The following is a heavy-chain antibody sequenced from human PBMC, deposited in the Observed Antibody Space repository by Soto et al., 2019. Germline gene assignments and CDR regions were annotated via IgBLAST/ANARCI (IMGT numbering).Heavy chain of an antibody. CDR1: GGSFSGYY. CDR2: INHSGST. J-gene: IGHJ4*02. D-gene: IGHD6-13*01. Sequence: SETLSLTCAVYGGSFSGYYCSWIRQPPGKGLEWIGEINHSGSTNYNPSLKSRVTISVDTSKNQFSLKLSSVTAADTAVYYCAMVSRSSWPYWGQGTLVTVSS. CDR3: AMVSRSSWPY. V-gene: IGHV4-34*01.